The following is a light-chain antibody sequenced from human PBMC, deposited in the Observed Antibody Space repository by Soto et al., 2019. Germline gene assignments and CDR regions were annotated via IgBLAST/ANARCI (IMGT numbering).Light chain of an antibody. CDR3: QSYDSSLRGGV. CDR2: GNS. CDR1: SSNIGAGYD. V-gene: IGLV1-40*01. Sequence: QSVLTQPPSVSGAPGQRVTISCTGSSSNIGAGYDVHWYQQLPGTAPKLLIYGNSNRPSGVADRFSGSKSRTSASLAITGLLAEDEAGDYCQSYDSSLRGGVFGGGTQLTVL. J-gene: IGLJ3*02.